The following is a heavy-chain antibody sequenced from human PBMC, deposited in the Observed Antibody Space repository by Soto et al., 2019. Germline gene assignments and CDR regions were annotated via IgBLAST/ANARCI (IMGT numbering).Heavy chain of an antibody. CDR3: AREYYYDSSGFDY. V-gene: IGHV4-31*03. Sequence: SETLSLTCTVSSVSISSGGYYWTWIRQHPQKCLEWIGHIYYSGSTYYNPSLKSRVTVSVDTSKNQFSLKLSSVTAADTAVYYCAREYYYDSSGFDYWGQGTLVTVS. D-gene: IGHD3-22*01. CDR2: IYYSGST. CDR1: SVSISSGGYY. J-gene: IGHJ4*02.